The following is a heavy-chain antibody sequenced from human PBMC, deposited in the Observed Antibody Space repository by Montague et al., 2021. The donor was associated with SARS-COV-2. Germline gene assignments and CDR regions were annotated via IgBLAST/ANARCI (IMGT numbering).Heavy chain of an antibody. CDR3: TRGAPGY. CDR2: ISHSGSA. J-gene: IGHJ4*02. CDR1: HGSISSSLSY. V-gene: IGHV4-39*07. Sequence: SETLSLTCTVSHGSISSSLSYWGWIRQPPGKGLEWLGQISHSGSANYNPSLKSRVTISVDTAKKQFSLKLTSVNVADTAVYYCTRGAPGYWGQGTLVTVSS.